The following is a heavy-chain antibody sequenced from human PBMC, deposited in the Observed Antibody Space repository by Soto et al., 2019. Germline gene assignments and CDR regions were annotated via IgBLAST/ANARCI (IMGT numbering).Heavy chain of an antibody. CDR3: ARDESNDFWSGYWYY. Sequence: QVQLVESGGGVVQPGRSLRLSCAASGFTFSSYAMHWVRQAPGKGLEWVAVISYDGSNKYYADSVKGRFTISRDNSKNTLYLQMNSLRAEDTAVYYCARDESNDFWSGYWYYWGQGTLVTVSS. J-gene: IGHJ4*02. D-gene: IGHD3-3*01. CDR1: GFTFSSYA. V-gene: IGHV3-30-3*01. CDR2: ISYDGSNK.